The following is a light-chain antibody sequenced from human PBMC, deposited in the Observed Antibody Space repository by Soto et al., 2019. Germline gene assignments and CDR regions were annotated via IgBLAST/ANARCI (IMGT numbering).Light chain of an antibody. CDR1: QSVSNN. CDR3: LHNTNWPYT. CDR2: GAS. Sequence: EIVMTQSPAALSVSPGEIVTLSCRASQSVSNNLLWYQQKPGQPPRLLIYGASSRATGIPVRFSGSGSGTEFTLTISSLQSEDFAVYYCLHNTNWPYTFGQGTKLEYK. V-gene: IGKV3-15*01. J-gene: IGKJ2*01.